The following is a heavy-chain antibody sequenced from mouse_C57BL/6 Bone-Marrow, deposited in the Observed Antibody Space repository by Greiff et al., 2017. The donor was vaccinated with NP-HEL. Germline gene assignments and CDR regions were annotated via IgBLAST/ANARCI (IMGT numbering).Heavy chain of an antibody. CDR2: IDPSDSYT. Sequence: VQLQQPGAELVMPGASVKLSCKASGYTFTSYWMHWVKQRPGQGLEWIGEIDPSDSYTNYNQKFKGKSTLTVDKSSSTAYMQLSSLTSEDSAVYYCARTGQLSPFYYAMDYWGQGTSVTVSS. CDR3: ARTGQLSPFYYAMDY. D-gene: IGHD3-2*02. V-gene: IGHV1-69*01. J-gene: IGHJ4*01. CDR1: GYTFTSYW.